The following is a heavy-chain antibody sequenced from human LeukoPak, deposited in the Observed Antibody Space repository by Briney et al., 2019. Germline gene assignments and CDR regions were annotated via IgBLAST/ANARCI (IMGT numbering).Heavy chain of an antibody. D-gene: IGHD6-19*01. J-gene: IGHJ4*02. CDR1: EYTFTVYY. CDR3: ARSIAVQGFLYYFDY. CDR2: INPNSGGT. Sequence: ASVKVSCKASEYTFTVYYMHWVRQAPGQGLEWMGWINPNSGGTNYAQKFQVRVTMTRDTSISTAYMELSSLRSDDTAVYYCARSIAVQGFLYYFDYWGQGTLVTVSS. V-gene: IGHV1-2*02.